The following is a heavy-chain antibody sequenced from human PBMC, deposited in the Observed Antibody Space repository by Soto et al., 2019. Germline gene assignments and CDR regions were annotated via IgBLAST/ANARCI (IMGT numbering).Heavy chain of an antibody. Sequence: QVELKQSGAAVKKPGASVKVSCRASGYTFANYGITWVRQAPGQGLQWMGWISGHDGKTKSNKNLQGRITMTTDTSTNTAYLELKNLKSEDTAIYYCARDSAFLFGSTGYFVYWGQGTLVSVSS. V-gene: IGHV1-18*04. J-gene: IGHJ4*02. CDR1: GYTFANYG. CDR3: ARDSAFLFGSTGYFVY. CDR2: ISGHDGKT. D-gene: IGHD2-15*01.